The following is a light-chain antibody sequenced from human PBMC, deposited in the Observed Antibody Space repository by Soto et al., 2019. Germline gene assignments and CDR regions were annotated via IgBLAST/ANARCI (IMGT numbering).Light chain of an antibody. CDR3: QQYYSTTLT. CDR2: WAS. CDR1: QRVLYSSNNKNY. J-gene: IGKJ4*01. Sequence: DIVMTPSPDSLAVSLGERPTINCKSSQRVLYSSNNKNYLAWYQQKPGQPPKLLIYWASTRESGVPDRFSGSGSGTDFTLTISSLQAEDVAVYYCQQYYSTTLTFGVGTKVEIK. V-gene: IGKV4-1*01.